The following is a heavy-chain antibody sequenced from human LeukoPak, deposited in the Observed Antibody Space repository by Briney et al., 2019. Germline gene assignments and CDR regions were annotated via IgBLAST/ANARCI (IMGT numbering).Heavy chain of an antibody. CDR3: ARGSAYYDILTGYYF. D-gene: IGHD3-9*01. Sequence: PSETLSLTCTVSGGSISSSSYYWGWIRQPPGKGLEWIGSIYYSGSTYYNPSLKSRVTISVDTSKNQFSLKLSSVTAADTAVYYCARGSAYYDILTGYYFWGQGTLVTVSS. CDR1: GGSISSSSYY. CDR2: IYYSGST. V-gene: IGHV4-39*07. J-gene: IGHJ4*02.